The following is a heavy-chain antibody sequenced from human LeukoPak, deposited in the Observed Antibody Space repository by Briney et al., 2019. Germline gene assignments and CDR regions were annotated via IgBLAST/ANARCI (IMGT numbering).Heavy chain of an antibody. V-gene: IGHV3-21*01. J-gene: IGHJ4*02. D-gene: IGHD5-12*01. CDR1: GFTFSTYT. CDR3: ARDFSGYDYNFDY. CDR2: ISSNSSYM. Sequence: GGSLRLSCAASGFTFSTYTMNWVRQAPGKGLEWVSFISSNSSYMYYADSVKGRSTISRDNTKKSLYLQMNSLRAEDTAVYYCARDFSGYDYNFDYWGQGTLVTVSS.